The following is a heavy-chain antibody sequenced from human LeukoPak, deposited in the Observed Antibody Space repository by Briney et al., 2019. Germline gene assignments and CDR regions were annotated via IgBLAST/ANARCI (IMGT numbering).Heavy chain of an antibody. CDR2: IIPIFGIA. CDR3: ARGGQQLVPGFDP. V-gene: IGHV1-69*04. J-gene: IGHJ5*02. D-gene: IGHD6-13*01. Sequence: SVKVSCKASGGTFSSYAISWVRQAPGQGLEWMGRIIPIFGIANYAQKFQGRVTITADKSASTAYMELSSLRSEDTAVYYCARGGQQLVPGFDPWGQGTLVTVSS. CDR1: GGTFSSYA.